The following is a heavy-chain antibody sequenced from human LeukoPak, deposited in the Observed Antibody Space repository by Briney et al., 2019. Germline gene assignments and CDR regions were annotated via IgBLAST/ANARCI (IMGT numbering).Heavy chain of an antibody. CDR3: ARDPLTIFGVSLEDY. CDR2: ISAYNGDT. CDR1: GYTFTSYG. D-gene: IGHD3-3*01. V-gene: IGHV1-18*01. Sequence: GASVKVSCKASGYTFTSYGISWVRQAPGQGLEWMGWISAYNGDTDYAQKLQGRVTMTTDTSTSTAYMELRSLRSDDTAVYYCARDPLTIFGVSLEDYWGQGTLVTVSS. J-gene: IGHJ4*02.